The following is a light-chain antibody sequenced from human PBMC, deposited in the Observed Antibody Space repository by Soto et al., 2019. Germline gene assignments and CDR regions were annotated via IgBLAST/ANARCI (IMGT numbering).Light chain of an antibody. J-gene: IGKJ1*01. V-gene: IGKV3-20*01. CDR2: AAS. CDR3: QKYGISRT. CDR1: QSVTSDY. Sequence: EIVLTQSPGTLSLSPGERATLSCRASQSVTSDYLAWYQQRPGQAPRLLIFAASTRATGIPDRFSGGGSETEFTLTISRLEHEDSAVYYCQKYGISRTLGQGTKVDIK.